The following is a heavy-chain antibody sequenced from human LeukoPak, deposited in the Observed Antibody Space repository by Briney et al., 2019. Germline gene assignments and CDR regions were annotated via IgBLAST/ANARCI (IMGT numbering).Heavy chain of an antibody. D-gene: IGHD2-2*01. CDR1: GFTFSSYG. Sequence: GGSLRLSCAASGFTFSSYGMHWVRQAPDKGLDGVAVISYDGSNKYYADSVKGRFTISRDNSKNTLYLQMNSLRAEDTAVYYCAKDRDNYCSSTSCYRTYNWFDPWGQGTLVTVS. CDR3: AKDRDNYCSSTSCYRTYNWFDP. V-gene: IGHV3-30*18. CDR2: ISYDGSNK. J-gene: IGHJ5*02.